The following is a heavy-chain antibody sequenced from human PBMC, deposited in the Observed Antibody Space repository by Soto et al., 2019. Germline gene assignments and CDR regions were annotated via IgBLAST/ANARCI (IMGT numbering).Heavy chain of an antibody. Sequence: LRLSCAASGFTFSSYGMHWVRQAPGKGLEWVAVISYDGSNKYYADSVKGRFTISRDNSKNTLYLQMNSLRAEDTAVYYCAKSGSSSWYGGPSSYFGYWGQGTLVTVSS. CDR1: GFTFSSYG. D-gene: IGHD6-13*01. CDR2: ISYDGSNK. J-gene: IGHJ4*02. CDR3: AKSGSSSWYGGPSSYFGY. V-gene: IGHV3-30*18.